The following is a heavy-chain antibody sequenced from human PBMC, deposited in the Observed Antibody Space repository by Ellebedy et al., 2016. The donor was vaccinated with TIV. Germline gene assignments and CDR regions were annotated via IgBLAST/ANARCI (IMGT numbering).Heavy chain of an antibody. Sequence: GESLKISXAASGFTFSNYAMNWVRQAPGKGLEWVSTIHSSGGSTYYAHSVKGRFTISRDNAKNTLYLQMNSLRAEDTAIYYCAKVVRSTPYFDYWGQGALVTVSS. D-gene: IGHD4/OR15-4a*01. V-gene: IGHV3-23*01. CDR2: IHSSGGST. CDR1: GFTFSNYA. J-gene: IGHJ4*02. CDR3: AKVVRSTPYFDY.